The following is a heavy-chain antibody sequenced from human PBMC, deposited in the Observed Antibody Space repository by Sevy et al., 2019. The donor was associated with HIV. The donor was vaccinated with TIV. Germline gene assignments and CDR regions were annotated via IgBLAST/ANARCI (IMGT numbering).Heavy chain of an antibody. V-gene: IGHV3-30*18. CDR2: ISYDGRNK. J-gene: IGHJ4*02. CDR1: GFTFSSYG. CDR3: AKDSRYSSSWGPFDY. D-gene: IGHD6-13*01. Sequence: GGSLRLSCAASGFTFSSYGMHWVRQAPGKGPEWVAVISYDGRNKYYADSVKGRFTISRDNSKNTLYLQMNSLRAEDTAVYYCAKDSRYSSSWGPFDYWGQGTLVTVSS.